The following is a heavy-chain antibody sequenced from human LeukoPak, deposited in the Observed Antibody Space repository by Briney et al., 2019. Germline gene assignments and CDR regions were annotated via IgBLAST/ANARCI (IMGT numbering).Heavy chain of an antibody. J-gene: IGHJ4*02. D-gene: IGHD5-24*01. CDR2: IIPILGTA. CDR3: ARPRDGYNYPFDY. V-gene: IGHV1-69*16. Sequence: SVKVSCKASGGTFSSYTISWVRQAPGQGLEWMGRIIPILGTANYAQKFQGRVTITTDESTSTAYMELSSLRSEDTAVYYCARPRDGYNYPFDYWGQGTLVTVSS. CDR1: GGTFSSYT.